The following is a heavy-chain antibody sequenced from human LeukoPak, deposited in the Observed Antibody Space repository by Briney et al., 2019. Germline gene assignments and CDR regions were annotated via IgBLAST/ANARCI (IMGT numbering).Heavy chain of an antibody. V-gene: IGHV3-30*02. J-gene: IGHJ4*02. CDR1: GFTFSSYG. CDR3: ARDSSSTSCLDY. CDR2: IRYDGSNK. Sequence: PGGSLRLSCAASGFTFSSYGMHWVRQAPGKGLEWVAFIRYDGSNKYYADSVKGRFTISRDNSKNTLYLQMNSLRAEDTAAYYCARDSSSTSCLDYWGQGTLVTVSS. D-gene: IGHD2-2*01.